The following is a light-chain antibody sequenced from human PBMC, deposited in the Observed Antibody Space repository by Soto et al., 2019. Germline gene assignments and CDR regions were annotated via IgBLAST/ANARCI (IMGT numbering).Light chain of an antibody. V-gene: IGKV1-27*01. CDR3: QKYNSAPWT. CDR1: QGISNY. J-gene: IGKJ1*01. CDR2: AAS. Sequence: DIQMTQSPSSLSASVGDRVTITCRASQGISNYLAWYQQKPGKVPKLLIYAASTLQSGVPSRFSGSGSGTEFTITISSLQPEDVATYYCQKYNSAPWTCGQGTKVEIK.